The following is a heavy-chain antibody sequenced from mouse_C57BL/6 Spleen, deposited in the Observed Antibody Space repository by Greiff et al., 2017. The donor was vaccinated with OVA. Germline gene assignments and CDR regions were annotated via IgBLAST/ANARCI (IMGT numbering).Heavy chain of an antibody. J-gene: IGHJ2*01. CDR2: INPSTGGT. D-gene: IGHD2-4*01. CDR3: ARINHYDYEKYFDY. CDR1: GYSFTGYY. Sequence: VHVKQSGPELVKPGASVKISCKASGYSFTGYYMNWVKQSPEKSLEWIGEINPSTGGTTYNQKFKAKATLTVDKSSSTAYMQLKSLTSEDSAVYYCARINHYDYEKYFDYWGQGTTLTVSS. V-gene: IGHV1-42*01.